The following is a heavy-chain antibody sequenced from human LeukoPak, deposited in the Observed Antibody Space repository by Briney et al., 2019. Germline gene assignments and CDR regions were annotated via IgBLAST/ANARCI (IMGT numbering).Heavy chain of an antibody. V-gene: IGHV4-30-2*01. D-gene: IGHD2-2*01. CDR2: IYHSGST. CDR1: GGSISSGGYF. CDR3: ARVRMPMYYFDY. Sequence: TSETLSLTCAVSGGSISSGGYFWSWIRQPPGQGLEWIGYIYHSGSTYYNPSLKSRVTISVDRSKNQFSLKLSSVTAADTAVYYCARVRMPMYYFDYWGQGTLVTVSS. J-gene: IGHJ4*02.